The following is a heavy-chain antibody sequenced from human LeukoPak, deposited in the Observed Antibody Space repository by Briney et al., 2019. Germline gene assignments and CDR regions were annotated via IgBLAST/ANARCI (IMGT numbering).Heavy chain of an antibody. CDR3: ARVEDSGYDFFDY. J-gene: IGHJ4*02. D-gene: IGHD5-12*01. Sequence: SETLSLTCSVSGGSMSSYYWSWSRQPPGKGLEWIGYIYYSGSTNYNPSLKSRVTISVDTSKNQFSLNLSSVTAADTAVYYCARVEDSGYDFFDYWGQGTLVTVSS. V-gene: IGHV4-59*01. CDR2: IYYSGST. CDR1: GGSMSSYY.